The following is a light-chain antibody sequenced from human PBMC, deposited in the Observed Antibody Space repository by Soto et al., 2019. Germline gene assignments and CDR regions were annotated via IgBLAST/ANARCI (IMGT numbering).Light chain of an antibody. CDR1: SSDVGAFNR. CDR2: GVS. J-gene: IGLJ1*01. CDR3: SSITTSGTYV. V-gene: IGLV2-14*03. Sequence: QSVLSQPASVSGSPGQWITISCTGSSSDVGAFNRVSWYQQHPGKAPKLIIHGVSSRPSGISNRFSGSKSGSTASLTISGLQVEDEAEYYCSSITTSGTYVFGTGTKVTVL.